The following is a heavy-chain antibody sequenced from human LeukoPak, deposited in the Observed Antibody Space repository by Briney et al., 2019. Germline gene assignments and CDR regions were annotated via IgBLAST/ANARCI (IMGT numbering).Heavy chain of an antibody. D-gene: IGHD6-6*01. CDR3: AAVRSSYYYYGMDV. J-gene: IGHJ6*02. CDR2: IVVGSGNT. V-gene: IGHV1-58*02. Sequence: SVKVSCKASGFTFTSSTMQWVRQARGQRLEWIGWIVVGSGNTHYAQKFQERVTITGDMSTSTAYMELSSLRSEDTAVYYCAAVRSSYYYYGMDVWGQGTTVTVSS. CDR1: GFTFTSST.